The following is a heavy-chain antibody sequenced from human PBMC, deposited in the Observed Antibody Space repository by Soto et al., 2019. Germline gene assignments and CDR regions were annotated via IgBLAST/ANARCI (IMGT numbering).Heavy chain of an antibody. J-gene: IGHJ5*02. CDR1: GFAFRSHA. V-gene: IGHV3-30*14. D-gene: IGHD6-13*01. Sequence: GGSLRLSCTASGFAFRSHAMQWVRQAPGKGLEWVAVISSDGATKYVADSLKGRFTISRDNFESTMSLQMNNLRPEDTALYYCARSSVHIAAAGRLDLWGPRTLVTVSS. CDR2: ISSDGATK. CDR3: ARSSVHIAAAGRLDL.